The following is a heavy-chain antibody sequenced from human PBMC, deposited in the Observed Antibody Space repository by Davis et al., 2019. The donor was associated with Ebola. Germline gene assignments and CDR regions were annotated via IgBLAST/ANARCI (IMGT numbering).Heavy chain of an antibody. Sequence: MPSETLSLTCAVYGWSFSGYYWSWIRQPPGKGLEWIGEINHSGSTNYNPSLKSRVTISVDTSKNQFSLKLSSVTAADTAVYYCARGFPVQAYQLLYRSSLGNWFDPWGQGTLVTVSS. J-gene: IGHJ5*02. CDR1: GWSFSGYY. CDR2: INHSGST. D-gene: IGHD2-2*02. V-gene: IGHV4-34*01. CDR3: ARGFPVQAYQLLYRSSLGNWFDP.